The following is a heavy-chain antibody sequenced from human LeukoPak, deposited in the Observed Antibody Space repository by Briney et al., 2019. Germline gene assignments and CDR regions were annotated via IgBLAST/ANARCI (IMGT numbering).Heavy chain of an antibody. CDR3: ARGLEYYYDSSGSPLQDAFDI. J-gene: IGHJ3*02. Sequence: SETLSLTCAVYGGSFSGYYWSWIRQPPGKGLEWIGYIYYSGSTNYNPSLKSRVTISVDTSKNQFSLKLSSVTAADTAVYYCARGLEYYYDSSGSPLQDAFDIWGQGTMVTVSS. CDR2: IYYSGST. CDR1: GGSFSGYY. V-gene: IGHV4-59*01. D-gene: IGHD3-22*01.